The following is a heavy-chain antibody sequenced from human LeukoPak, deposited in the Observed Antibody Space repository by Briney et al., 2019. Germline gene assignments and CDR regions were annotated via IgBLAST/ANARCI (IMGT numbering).Heavy chain of an antibody. J-gene: IGHJ4*02. CDR2: IYHSGST. Sequence: PSETLSLTCTVSGGSISSGGYYWSWIRQPPGKGLEWIGYIYHSGSTYYNPSLKSRVTISVDRSKNQFSLKLSSVTAADTAVYYCARVWGAAAGSTFYFDYWGQGTLVTVSS. CDR1: GGSISSGGYY. D-gene: IGHD6-13*01. CDR3: ARVWGAAAGSTFYFDY. V-gene: IGHV4-30-2*01.